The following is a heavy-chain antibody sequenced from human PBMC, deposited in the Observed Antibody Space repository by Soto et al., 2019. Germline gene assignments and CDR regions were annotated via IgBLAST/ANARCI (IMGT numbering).Heavy chain of an antibody. D-gene: IGHD3-22*01. V-gene: IGHV2-26*01. CDR2: IFSNDEK. Sequence: SGPTLVNPQTLTLTCTVSGFSLSNPRMGVSWIRQPPGKALEWLAHIFSNDEKSYSTSLKSRLTISRDTSKSQVVLTMTNMDPVDTATYYCARIQRISMIVVSKPYFDYWGQGALVTVSS. CDR3: ARIQRISMIVVSKPYFDY. J-gene: IGHJ4*02. CDR1: GFSLSNPRMG.